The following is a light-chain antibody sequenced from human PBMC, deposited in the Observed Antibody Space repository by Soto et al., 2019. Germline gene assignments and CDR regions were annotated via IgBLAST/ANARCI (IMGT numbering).Light chain of an antibody. J-gene: IGLJ1*01. V-gene: IGLV2-14*01. Sequence: SAPTQPAPVSGSPGQSHTISCAGTSSDSGGFNYVSWYQQHPGKAPIRMIYELCYRPSGISNRFSASKSGNTASLTISGLQAEDEADYYCSSYTSDSTLVFGTGTKVTVL. CDR2: ELC. CDR1: SSDSGGFNY. CDR3: SSYTSDSTLV.